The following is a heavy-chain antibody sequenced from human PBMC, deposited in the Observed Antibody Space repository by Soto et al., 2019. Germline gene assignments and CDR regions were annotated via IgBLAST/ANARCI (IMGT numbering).Heavy chain of an antibody. CDR3: ARDRIVPAVLYYYYGMDV. V-gene: IGHV1-18*04. CDR2: ISAYNGNT. Sequence: AAVKVSCKASGYTFTSYGISWVRQAPGQGVEWMGWISAYNGNTNYAQKLQGRVTITTDTSTSTAYMELRSLRSDDTAVYYCARDRIVPAVLYYYYGMDVWGQGTTVTVSS. J-gene: IGHJ6*02. D-gene: IGHD2-2*01. CDR1: GYTFTSYG.